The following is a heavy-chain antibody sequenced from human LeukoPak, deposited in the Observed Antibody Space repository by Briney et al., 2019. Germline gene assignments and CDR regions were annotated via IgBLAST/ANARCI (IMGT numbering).Heavy chain of an antibody. J-gene: IGHJ4*02. D-gene: IGHD6-13*01. CDR3: ASRRAYIAAAGFDY. Sequence: GGSLRLSCAASGFTFSSYGMHWVRQAPGKGLEWVAVISYNGSNKYYADSVKGRFTISRDNSKNTLYLQMNSLRTEDTAVFYCASRRAYIAAAGFDYWGQGTLVTVSS. CDR2: ISYNGSNK. CDR1: GFTFSSYG. V-gene: IGHV3-30*03.